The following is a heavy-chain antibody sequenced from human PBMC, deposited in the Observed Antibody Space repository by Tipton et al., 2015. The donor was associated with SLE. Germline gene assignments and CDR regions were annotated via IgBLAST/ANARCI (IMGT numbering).Heavy chain of an antibody. CDR1: GGSFSGYY. Sequence: TLSLTCAVYGGSFSGYYWSWIRQPPGKGLEWIGEINHSGSTNYNPSLKSRVTISVDTSKNQFSLKLSSVTAADTAVYYCARRSRPHTGYYYMDVWGKGTTVTVSS. CDR3: ARRSRPHTGYYYMDV. CDR2: INHSGST. J-gene: IGHJ6*03. V-gene: IGHV4-34*01. D-gene: IGHD3-10*01.